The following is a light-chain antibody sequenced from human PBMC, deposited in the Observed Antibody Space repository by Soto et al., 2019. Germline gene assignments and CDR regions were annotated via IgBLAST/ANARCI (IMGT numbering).Light chain of an antibody. CDR1: LSLSSSY. V-gene: IGKV3D-20*02. J-gene: IGKJ5*01. CDR3: QQRSNWPPIT. CDR2: GAS. Sequence: EIVLTQSPGTLSMSPGERATLSCRAILSLSSSYIAWYQQKPGQAPRLLIYGASSRATGIPDRFSGSGSGTDFTLTISSLEPEDFAVYYCQQRSNWPPITFGQGTRLEIK.